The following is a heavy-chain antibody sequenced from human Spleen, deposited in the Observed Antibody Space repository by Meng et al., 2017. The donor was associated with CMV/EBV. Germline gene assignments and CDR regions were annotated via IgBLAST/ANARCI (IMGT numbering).Heavy chain of an antibody. V-gene: IGHV1-69*05. D-gene: IGHD2-2*01. CDR2: ITPAFETA. CDR3: AREEYQLLFLYGMDV. J-gene: IGHJ6*02. CDR1: GGTFSSSS. Sequence: SVKVSCKASGGTFSSSSLMWVRQAPGQGLEWMGGITPAFETADYAQKFRDRVTITRDDSATTAYMELSRLRSDDTAVYYCAREEYQLLFLYGMDVWGQGTTVTVSS.